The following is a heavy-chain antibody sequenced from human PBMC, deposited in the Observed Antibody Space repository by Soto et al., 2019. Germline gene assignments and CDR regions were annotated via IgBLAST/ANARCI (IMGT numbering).Heavy chain of an antibody. CDR3: ARDKVVPAVGLDP. CDR1: GYTLTSYY. J-gene: IGHJ5*02. D-gene: IGHD2-2*01. V-gene: IGHV1-46*01. CDR2: INPSGGST. Sequence: ETSLKVSCKASGYTLTSYYMHWVRQAPGQGLEWMGIINPSGGSTSYAQKFQGRVTMTRDTSTSTVYMELSSLRSEDTAVYYCARDKVVPAVGLDPWGQGTPVTV.